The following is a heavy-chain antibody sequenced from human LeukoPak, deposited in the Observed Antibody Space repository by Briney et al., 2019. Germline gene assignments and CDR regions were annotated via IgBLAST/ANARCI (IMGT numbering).Heavy chain of an antibody. V-gene: IGHV4-39*01. J-gene: IGHJ4*02. CDR1: GGSIKSSTYY. D-gene: IGHD6-19*01. CDR3: ARQPRNFAAVPGMGYFDS. Sequence: SETLSLTCTVSGGSIKSSTYYWGWIRQPPGKGLEWIGSIYYSETTYYNPFLESRVTISVDTSKNQLSLHLSSVTAVDTAVYYCARQPRNFAAVPGMGYFDSWGQGTLVTVSS. CDR2: IYYSETT.